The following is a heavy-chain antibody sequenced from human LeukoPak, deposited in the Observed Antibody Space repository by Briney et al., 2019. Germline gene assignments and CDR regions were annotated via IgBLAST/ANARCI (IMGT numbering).Heavy chain of an antibody. CDR2: ISSSSSTI. CDR3: ARGEDQLLLGPVAFDI. J-gene: IGHJ3*02. Sequence: GGSLRLSCAASGFTFSSYSMNWDRQAPGKGLEWVSYISSSSSTIYYADSVTGRFTISRDNAKNSLYLQMNSLRAEDTAVYYCARGEDQLLLGPVAFDIWGQGTMVTVSS. D-gene: IGHD2-2*01. V-gene: IGHV3-48*04. CDR1: GFTFSSYS.